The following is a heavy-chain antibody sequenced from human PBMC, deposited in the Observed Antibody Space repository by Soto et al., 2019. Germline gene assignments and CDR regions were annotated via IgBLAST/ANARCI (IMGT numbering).Heavy chain of an antibody. Sequence: QVQLVQSGAEVKKPGSSVKVSCKASGGTFSSYTISWVRQAPGQGLEWMGRIIPILGIANYAQKFQGRVTITADKSTSTAYMELSSLRSEDTAVYYCARDRLEYYGSGRGTLRNWYFDLWGRGTLVTVSS. V-gene: IGHV1-69*08. D-gene: IGHD3-10*01. CDR3: ARDRLEYYGSGRGTLRNWYFDL. CDR1: GGTFSSYT. J-gene: IGHJ2*01. CDR2: IIPILGIA.